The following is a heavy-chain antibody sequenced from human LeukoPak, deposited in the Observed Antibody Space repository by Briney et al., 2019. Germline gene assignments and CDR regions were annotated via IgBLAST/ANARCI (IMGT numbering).Heavy chain of an antibody. CDR3: ARAKGRSPLFDY. CDR2: TYYRSKWYN. J-gene: IGHJ4*02. V-gene: IGHV6-1*01. CDR1: GDSVSSNSAA. Sequence: SQTLSLTCAISGDSVSSNSAAWNWITQSPSRGLEWLGRTYYRSKWYNDYAVSVKGRIAINPDTSKNQFSLQLNSATPEDTAVYYCARAKGRSPLFDYWGQGTLVTVSS. D-gene: IGHD6-13*01.